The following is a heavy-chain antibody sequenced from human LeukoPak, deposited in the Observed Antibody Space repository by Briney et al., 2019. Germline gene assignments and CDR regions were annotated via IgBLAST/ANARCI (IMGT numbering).Heavy chain of an antibody. V-gene: IGHV3-21*01. D-gene: IGHD2-21*01. CDR1: GFTFSSYS. CDR2: ISSSSSYI. CDR3: ARDSQPLFGPCGY. J-gene: IGHJ4*02. Sequence: GGSLRLSCAASGFTFSSYSMNWVRQAPGKGLEWVSSISSSSSYIYYADSVKGRFTISRDNAKNSLYLQMNSLGAEDTAVYYCARDSQPLFGPCGYWGQGTLVTVSS.